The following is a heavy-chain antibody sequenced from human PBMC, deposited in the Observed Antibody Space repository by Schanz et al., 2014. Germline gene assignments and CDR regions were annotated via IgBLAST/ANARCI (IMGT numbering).Heavy chain of an antibody. J-gene: IGHJ5*02. CDR1: TSIFNHAW. Sequence: VHLLESGGGLVPPGGSLRLSCAASTSIFNHAWMSWVRQAPGKGLEWLGRIKSKTDGETTDYAAPVKGRFSISRDDSHSTLYLQMNSLKIEDTAVYYCATASSPVREAGAGSSFHLWGQGTLVTVSP. CDR3: ATASSPVREAGAGSSFHL. CDR2: IKSKTDGETT. D-gene: IGHD6-13*01. V-gene: IGHV3-15*01.